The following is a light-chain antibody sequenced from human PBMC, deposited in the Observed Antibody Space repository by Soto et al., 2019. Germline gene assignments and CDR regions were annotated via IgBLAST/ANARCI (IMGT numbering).Light chain of an antibody. J-gene: IGKJ1*01. CDR2: GAS. CDR1: QSVSSSY. Sequence: EIVLTQSPGTLSFSPGERATLSCRASQSVSSSYFAWYQQKPGQAPRLLIYGASSRATGIPDRFSGSGSGTDFTLTISRLEPEDFAVYYCQQYGSSPTTFGQGTKVDIK. V-gene: IGKV3-20*01. CDR3: QQYGSSPTT.